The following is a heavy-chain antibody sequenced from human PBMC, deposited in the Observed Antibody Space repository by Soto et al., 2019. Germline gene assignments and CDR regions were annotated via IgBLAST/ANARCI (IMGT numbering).Heavy chain of an antibody. CDR2: IYYSGST. J-gene: IGHJ6*03. Sequence: PSETLSLTCTVSGGSISSGGYYWSWIRQHPGKGLEWIGYIYYSGSTYYNPSLKSRVTISVDTSKNQFSLKLSSVTAADTAVYCCARGQLESPIRITGTTFFPYYYYMDVWGKGTTVTVSS. D-gene: IGHD1-7*01. CDR3: ARGQLESPIRITGTTFFPYYYYMDV. V-gene: IGHV4-31*03. CDR1: GGSISSGGYY.